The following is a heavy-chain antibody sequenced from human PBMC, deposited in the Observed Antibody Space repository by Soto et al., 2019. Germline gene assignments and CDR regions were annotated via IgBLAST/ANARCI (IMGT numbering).Heavy chain of an antibody. CDR1: GYTFTNYD. D-gene: IGHD1-26*01. V-gene: IGHV1-8*01. CDR2: MNPDSANT. J-gene: IGHJ4*02. Sequence: QVQLVQSGAEVKQPGASVKVSCRASGYTFTNYDISWVRQATGQGLEWMGGMNPDSANTGYAQKFQGKVTMTRDTSISTDYMELNSLTSEDTAIYYCARAIRNQLLSDYWGQGTLVTVSS. CDR3: ARAIRNQLLSDY.